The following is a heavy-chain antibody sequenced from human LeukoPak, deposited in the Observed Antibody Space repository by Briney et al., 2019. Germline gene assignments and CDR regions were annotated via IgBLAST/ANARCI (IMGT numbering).Heavy chain of an antibody. CDR3: ARAGAGDYEVYYYYGMDV. CDR1: GGSISSYY. J-gene: IGHJ6*02. CDR2: INHSGST. D-gene: IGHD4-17*01. V-gene: IGHV4-34*01. Sequence: SETLSLTCTVSGGSISSYYWSWIRQPPGKGLEWIGEINHSGSTNYNPSLKSRVTISVDTSKNQFSLKLSSVTAADTAVYYCARAGAGDYEVYYYYGMDVWGQGTTVTVSS.